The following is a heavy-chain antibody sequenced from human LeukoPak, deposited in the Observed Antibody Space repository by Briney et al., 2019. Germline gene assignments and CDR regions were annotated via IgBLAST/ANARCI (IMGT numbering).Heavy chain of an antibody. V-gene: IGHV1-69*13. CDR1: GGTFSRYA. D-gene: IGHD2-2*01. CDR3: ACGGGIVVPGY. CDR2: IIPIFGTA. J-gene: IGHJ4*02. Sequence: GASVKVSCKASGGTFSRYAISWVRQAPGQGLEWMGGIIPIFGTANYAQKFQGRDTIAADESTSTAYMELSSLRSEDTAVYYCACGGGIVVPGYWGQGTLVTVSS.